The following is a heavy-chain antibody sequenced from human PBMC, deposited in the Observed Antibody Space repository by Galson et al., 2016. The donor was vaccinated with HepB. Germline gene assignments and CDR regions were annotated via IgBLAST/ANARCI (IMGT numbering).Heavy chain of an antibody. Sequence: SGAEVKKPGESLKISCKDSGNSFATNWIGWVRQMPGKGLEWMGIISPGDSDARYSPSFQGQVTISADKSISTAYLQWSSLRASDTAMYFCARPRGYDNYFDYWGQGTLVTVSS. V-gene: IGHV5-51*01. J-gene: IGHJ4*02. CDR3: ARPRGYDNYFDY. CDR1: GNSFATNW. D-gene: IGHD5-12*01. CDR2: ISPGDSDA.